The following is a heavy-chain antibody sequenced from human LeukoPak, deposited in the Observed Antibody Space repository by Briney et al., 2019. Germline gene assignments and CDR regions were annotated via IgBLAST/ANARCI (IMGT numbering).Heavy chain of an antibody. Sequence: GGSLRLSCAASGFTFSYHWMTWVRQAPGKGLEWVANIKNDGAVKNYVDSVKGRFTISRDNAKNSLYLQMNSLRAEDTAVYYCAEDSYSKGDFWGQGVLVTVSS. V-gene: IGHV3-7*01. CDR2: IKNDGAVK. J-gene: IGHJ4*02. D-gene: IGHD6-13*01. CDR1: GFTFSYHW. CDR3: AEDSYSKGDF.